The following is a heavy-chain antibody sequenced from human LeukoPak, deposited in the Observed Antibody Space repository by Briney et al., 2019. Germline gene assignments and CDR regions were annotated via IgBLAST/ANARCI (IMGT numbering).Heavy chain of an antibody. CDR1: GYTFTSYY. CDR3: ARGTGAYYYDSSGYSD. V-gene: IGHV1-46*01. CDR2: INPSGGST. J-gene: IGHJ4*02. Sequence: ASVKVSCKASGYTFTSYYMHWVRQAPGQGLEWMGIINPSGGSTSYAQKFQGRVTMTRDMSTSTVYMELRSLRSDDTAVYYCARGTGAYYYDSSGYSDWGQGTLVTVSS. D-gene: IGHD3-22*01.